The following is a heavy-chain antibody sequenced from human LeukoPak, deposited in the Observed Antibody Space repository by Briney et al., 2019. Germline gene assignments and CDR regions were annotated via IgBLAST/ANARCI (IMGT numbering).Heavy chain of an antibody. Sequence: GGSLRLSCAATEFTFSSYAFHWVRQAPGKGLEWVAVISYDGSNIYYGDSVKGRFTISRDNSKKTLYLQMNSLRAEDTAVYYCARDGPAIVVVTAITRNDAFDIWGQGTMVTVSS. J-gene: IGHJ3*02. CDR1: EFTFSSYA. CDR3: ARDGPAIVVVTAITRNDAFDI. D-gene: IGHD2-21*02. V-gene: IGHV3-30*04. CDR2: ISYDGSNI.